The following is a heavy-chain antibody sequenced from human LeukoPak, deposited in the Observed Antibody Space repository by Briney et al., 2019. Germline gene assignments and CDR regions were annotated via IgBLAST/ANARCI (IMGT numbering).Heavy chain of an antibody. D-gene: IGHD6-13*01. CDR2: MFYSGST. CDR3: ARHTLTAAAGFGY. Sequence: PSETLSLTCTVSGGSISSGSYCWGWLRQPPGKGLEWIGGMFYSGSTYYNPSLKSRVTISVDTSKNQFSLKLSSVTAADTAVFYCARHTLTAAAGFGYWGQGTLLTVSS. J-gene: IGHJ4*02. V-gene: IGHV4-39*01. CDR1: GGSISSGSYC.